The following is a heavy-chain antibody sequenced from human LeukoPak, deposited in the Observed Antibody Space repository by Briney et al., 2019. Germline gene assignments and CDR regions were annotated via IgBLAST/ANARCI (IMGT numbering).Heavy chain of an antibody. V-gene: IGHV3-7*03. CDR1: GFALSSHW. CDR3: ARNNGMDV. J-gene: IGHJ6*02. CDR2: VNRDGSET. Sequence: GGSLRLSCAASGFALSSHWMTWVRQVPGRGPEWVANVNRDGSETYYQDSVKGRFTISKDNAKNSLYLQMNSLRAEDTALYHCARNNGMDVWGQGTTVIVSS.